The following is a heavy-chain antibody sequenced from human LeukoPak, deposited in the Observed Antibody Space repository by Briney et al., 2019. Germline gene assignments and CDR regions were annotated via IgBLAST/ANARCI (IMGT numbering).Heavy chain of an antibody. CDR1: GFTFSSYG. Sequence: GGSLRLSCAASGFTFSSYGMHWVRQAPGKGLEWVAVISYDGSNKHYADSVKGRFTISRDNSKNTLYLQMNSLRAEDTAVYYCAKDGAWYFDLWGRGTLVTVSS. D-gene: IGHD3-16*01. CDR2: ISYDGSNK. J-gene: IGHJ2*01. CDR3: AKDGAWYFDL. V-gene: IGHV3-30*18.